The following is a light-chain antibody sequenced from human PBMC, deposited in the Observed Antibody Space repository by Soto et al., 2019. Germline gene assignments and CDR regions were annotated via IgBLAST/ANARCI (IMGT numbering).Light chain of an antibody. CDR3: QQYGSSSYT. J-gene: IGKJ2*01. Sequence: EIVLMQSPGTLSLSPGERATLSCRASQSISSSYLAWYQQKPGQAPRLLIYGASNRATGIPDRFSGSGSGTDFTLAINRLEPEDFAVYYCQQYGSSSYTFGQGTKLDIK. V-gene: IGKV3-20*01. CDR1: QSISSSY. CDR2: GAS.